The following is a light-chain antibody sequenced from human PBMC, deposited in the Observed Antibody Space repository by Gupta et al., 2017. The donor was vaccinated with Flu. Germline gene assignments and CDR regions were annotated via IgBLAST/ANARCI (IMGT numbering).Light chain of an antibody. CDR1: ESVRDW. CDR2: RTS. V-gene: IGKV1-5*03. Sequence: DIQMTQSPSTLSASVGDRVTITCRASESVRDWLAWYQQRPGTAPNLLIYRTSILKNGVPSRFSGSGSGTEFTLTISSLQPEDFATYFCQQYMVYSPRAFGQGTKVEIK. J-gene: IGKJ1*01. CDR3: QQYMVYSPRA.